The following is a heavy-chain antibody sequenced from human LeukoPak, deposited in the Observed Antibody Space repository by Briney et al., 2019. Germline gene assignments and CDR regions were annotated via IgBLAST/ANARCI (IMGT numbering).Heavy chain of an antibody. CDR3: ARLVGCTGGDCYVYSYYYMDV. CDR2: IYYNGNT. CDR1: GYSISSGYY. V-gene: IGHV4-38-2*01. J-gene: IGHJ6*03. Sequence: PSETLSLTCAVSGYSISSGYYWGWIRQPPGQGLEWIGFIYYNGNTNYNPSLKSRVTISVDTSKNQFSLNLSSVTAADTAVYYCARLVGCTGGDCYVYSYYYMDVWGKGTTVIVSS. D-gene: IGHD2-8*02.